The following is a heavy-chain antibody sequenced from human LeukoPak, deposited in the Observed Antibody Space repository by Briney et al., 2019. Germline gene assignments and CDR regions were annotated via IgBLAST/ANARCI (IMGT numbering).Heavy chain of an antibody. CDR1: GYSFTGYY. J-gene: IGHJ1*01. CDR3: ARGYYDSSDFEYFQH. Sequence: GASVKVSCKASGYSFTGYYIHWVRQAPGQGLEWMAWINPNSGDTNFAQKFQGRVTMTRDTSISTVYMELSRLRSDDTAVLFCARGYYDSSDFEYFQHWGQGTLVTVSS. V-gene: IGHV1-2*02. CDR2: INPNSGDT. D-gene: IGHD3-22*01.